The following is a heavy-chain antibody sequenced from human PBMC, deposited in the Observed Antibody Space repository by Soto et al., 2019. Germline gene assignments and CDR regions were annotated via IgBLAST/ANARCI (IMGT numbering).Heavy chain of an antibody. D-gene: IGHD2-15*01. J-gene: IGHJ5*02. Sequence: GGSLRLSCAASGFTFSSYAMSWVXXXXXXGXXXXSAISGSGGSTYYADSVKGRFTISRDNSKNTLYLQMNSLRAEDTALYYCAREIFPYGSGGSCYARNWFDPWGKGTLVTVSS. CDR2: ISGSGGST. CDR3: AREIFPYGSGGSCYARNWFDP. V-gene: IGHV3-23*01. CDR1: GFTFSSYA.